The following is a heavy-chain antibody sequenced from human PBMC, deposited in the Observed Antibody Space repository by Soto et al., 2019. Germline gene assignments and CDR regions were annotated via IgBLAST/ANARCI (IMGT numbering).Heavy chain of an antibody. J-gene: IGHJ6*02. CDR2: ISWNSGSI. CDR1: GFTFDDYA. CDR3: AKDTYYYGSGSQTH. D-gene: IGHD3-10*01. Sequence: GGSLRLSCAASGFTFDDYAMHWVRQAPGKGLEWVSGISWNSGSIGYADSVKGRFTISRDNAKNSLYLQMNSLRAEDTALYYCAKDTYYYGSGSQTHWGQGTTVTVS. V-gene: IGHV3-9*01.